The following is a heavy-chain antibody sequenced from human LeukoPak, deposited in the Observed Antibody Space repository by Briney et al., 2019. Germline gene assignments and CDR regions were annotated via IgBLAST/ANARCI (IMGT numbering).Heavy chain of an antibody. D-gene: IGHD6-19*01. V-gene: IGHV4-34*01. CDR1: GGSFSGYY. CDR2: INHSGST. CDR3: ARVVSSGWYWVHRDYFDY. Sequence: SETLSLTCAVYGGSFSGYYWSWIRQPPGKGLEWIGEINHSGSTNYNPSLKSRVTISVDTSKNQFSLKLSSVTAADTAVYYCARVVSSGWYWVHRDYFDYWGQGTLVTVSS. J-gene: IGHJ4*02.